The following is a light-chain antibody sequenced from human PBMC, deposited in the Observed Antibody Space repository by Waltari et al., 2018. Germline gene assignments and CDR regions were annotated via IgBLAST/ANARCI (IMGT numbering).Light chain of an antibody. J-gene: IGKJ3*01. CDR1: QSILYSSNNKNQ. Sequence: DIQMTQSPSTLSASVGDRVTITCRASQSILYSSNNKNQLAWYQQKPGQPPKLLIYWASTRESGVPDRFSGSGSGTDFTLTISSLQAEDVAVYYCQQYYSNPLTFGPGTKVDIK. CDR3: QQYYSNPLT. CDR2: WAS. V-gene: IGKV4-1*01.